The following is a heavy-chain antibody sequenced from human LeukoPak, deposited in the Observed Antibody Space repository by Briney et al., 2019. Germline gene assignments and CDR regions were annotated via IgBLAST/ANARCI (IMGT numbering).Heavy chain of an antibody. CDR2: IHPNSGDT. CDR3: TREGY. Sequence: ASVKVSCKASGYTFTGYYIHWVRQTPGQGLEWMGWIHPNSGDTNYAQKFQGRVTMTRDTSISTAYMELTRLRSDDTAVYYCTREGYWGQGTLVTVSS. CDR1: GYTFTGYY. J-gene: IGHJ4*02. V-gene: IGHV1-2*02.